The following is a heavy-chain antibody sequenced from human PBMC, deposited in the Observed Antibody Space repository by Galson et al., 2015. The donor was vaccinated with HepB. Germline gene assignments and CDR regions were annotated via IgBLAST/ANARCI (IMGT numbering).Heavy chain of an antibody. CDR2: INWSSDMI. J-gene: IGHJ3*02. Sequence: FLRLACAASGVTFNDYAMYWVRQAPGKDLEWVSRINWSSDMIAYADSVKGRFTISRDNAKNSLYLQMNSLRPEDTAFYYCAKGMSPMIIYAFDIWGQGTMVTVSS. V-gene: IGHV3-9*01. CDR3: AKGMSPMIIYAFDI. D-gene: IGHD3-22*01. CDR1: GVTFNDYA.